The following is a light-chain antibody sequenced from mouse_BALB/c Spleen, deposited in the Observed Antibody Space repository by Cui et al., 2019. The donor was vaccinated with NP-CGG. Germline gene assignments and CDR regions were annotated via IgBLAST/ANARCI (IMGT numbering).Light chain of an antibody. CDR1: TGAVTTSNY. CDR2: GTN. V-gene: IGLV1*01. J-gene: IGLJ1*01. Sequence: QAVATLESALTTSPGETVTLTCRSSTGAVTTSNYANWVQEKPDHLFTGLIGGTNNRAPGVPARFSGSLIGDKAALIITGAQTEDEAIYFCALWYSNHWVFGGGTKLTVL. CDR3: ALWYSNHWV.